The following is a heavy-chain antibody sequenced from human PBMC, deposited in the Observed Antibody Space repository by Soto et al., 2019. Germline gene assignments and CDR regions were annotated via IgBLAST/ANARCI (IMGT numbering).Heavy chain of an antibody. J-gene: IGHJ3*02. V-gene: IGHV4-31*03. CDR1: GGSVNSGSSF. Sequence: QVQLQESGPGLVKPSQTLSLTCTVSGGSVNSGSSFWSWIRQHPGKGLKWIGYIHSTGTTYYSPALRSRPSISLDTSQNQVTLQLISATAADTSVYDSARATVQDDAFDIWCQGTVVIVSS. CDR2: IHSTGTT. CDR3: ARATVQDDAFDI.